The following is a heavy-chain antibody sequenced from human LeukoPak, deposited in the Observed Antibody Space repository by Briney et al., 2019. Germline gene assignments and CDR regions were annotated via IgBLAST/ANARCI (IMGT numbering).Heavy chain of an antibody. CDR1: GGSFSGYY. Sequence: SETLSLTCAVYGGSFSGYYWSWIRQPPGKGLEWIGEINHGGSTNYNPSLKSRVTISVDTSKNQFSLKLSSVTAADTAVYYCARMYSSSWNPFDYWGQGTLVTVSS. CDR2: INHGGST. V-gene: IGHV4-34*01. D-gene: IGHD6-13*01. J-gene: IGHJ4*02. CDR3: ARMYSSSWNPFDY.